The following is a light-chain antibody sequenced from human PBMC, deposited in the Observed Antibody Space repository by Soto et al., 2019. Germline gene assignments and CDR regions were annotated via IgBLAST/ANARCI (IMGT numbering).Light chain of an antibody. J-gene: IGKJ1*01. CDR2: GAS. Sequence: ETVMTQSPATLSVSPGEGATLSCRASQSVNSNLAWYQQKPGQAPRLLIYGASNRSTGIPARFSGSGYGTEFSLTISSLQSEDFAVYYCQQYTYWPWTLGHGTKVEIK. CDR3: QQYTYWPWT. V-gene: IGKV3-15*01. CDR1: QSVNSN.